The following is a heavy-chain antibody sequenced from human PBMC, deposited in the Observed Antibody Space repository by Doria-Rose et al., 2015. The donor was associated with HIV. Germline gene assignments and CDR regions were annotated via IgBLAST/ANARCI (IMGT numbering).Heavy chain of an antibody. Sequence: VQLVQSGGGLVKPGGSLRLSCAASGFTFSSYSMNWVRQAPGKGLEGVSSISSSSSYIYYADSVKGRFTISRDNAKNSLDLQMNSLRAEGTAVYYCARGSPTSVPGIKGGGDYWGQGTLVTVSS. J-gene: IGHJ4*02. CDR1: GFTFSSYS. V-gene: IGHV3-21*03. D-gene: IGHD3-10*01. CDR3: ARGSPTSVPGIKGGGDY. CDR2: ISSSSSYI.